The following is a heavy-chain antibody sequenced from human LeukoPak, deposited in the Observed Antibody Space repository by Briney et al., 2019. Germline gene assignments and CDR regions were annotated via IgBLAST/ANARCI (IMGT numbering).Heavy chain of an antibody. CDR2: INHSGST. V-gene: IGHV4-34*01. D-gene: IGHD2-8*01. CDR1: GGSFSGYY. CDR3: ARERVGDIVLMVYGGTFDY. Sequence: SETLSLTCAVYGGSFSGYYWSWIRQPPGKGLEWIGEINHSGSTNYNPSLKSRVTISVDTSKNQFSLKLSSVTAADTAVYYCARERVGDIVLMVYGGTFDYWGQGTLVTVSS. J-gene: IGHJ4*02.